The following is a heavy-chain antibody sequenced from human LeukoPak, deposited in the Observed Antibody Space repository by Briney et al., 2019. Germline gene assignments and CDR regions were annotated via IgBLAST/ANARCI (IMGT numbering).Heavy chain of an antibody. Sequence: SVKVSCKASGFTFTSSAMQWVRQARGQRLEWIGWIVVGSGNTNYAQKFQERVTITRDMSTSTAYMELSSLRSEDTAVYYCAREPRSGTVAFDIWGQGTMVTVSS. J-gene: IGHJ3*02. D-gene: IGHD3-10*01. CDR2: IVVGSGNT. V-gene: IGHV1-58*02. CDR3: AREPRSGTVAFDI. CDR1: GFTFTSSA.